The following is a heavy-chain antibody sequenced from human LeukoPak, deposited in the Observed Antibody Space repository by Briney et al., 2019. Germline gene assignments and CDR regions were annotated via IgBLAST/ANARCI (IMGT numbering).Heavy chain of an antibody. J-gene: IGHJ4*02. CDR1: GGSFSDYY. D-gene: IGHD4-17*01. CDR3: AGICGDYSDFDY. V-gene: IGHV4-34*01. CDR2: FTRIGII. Sequence: SETLSLTCAVSGGSFSDYYWSWIRQPPGKGLEWIGEFTRIGIINYNPSLKGRITISVDTSKNQFSLRLSSVTAADTAIYYCAGICGDYSDFDYWGQGTLVTVSS.